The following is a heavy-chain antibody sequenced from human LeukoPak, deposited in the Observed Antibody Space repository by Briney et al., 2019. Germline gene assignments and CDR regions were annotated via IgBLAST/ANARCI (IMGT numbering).Heavy chain of an antibody. CDR3: ARVSSSSWYRPNWFDP. CDR2: INHSGST. CDR1: GGSFSGYY. D-gene: IGHD6-13*01. Sequence: SETLSLTCAVYGGSFSGYYWSWIRQPPGKGLEWIGEINHSGSTNYNPSLKSRVTMSVDTSKNQFSLKLSSVTAADTAVYYCARVSSSSWYRPNWFDPWGQGTLVTVSS. J-gene: IGHJ5*02. V-gene: IGHV4-34*01.